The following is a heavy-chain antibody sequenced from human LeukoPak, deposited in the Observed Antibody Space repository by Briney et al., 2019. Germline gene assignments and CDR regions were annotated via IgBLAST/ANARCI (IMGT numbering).Heavy chain of an antibody. CDR3: ARGQGRAVRSPLGY. CDR1: VGPFRVYY. J-gene: IGHJ4*02. CDR2: INHSGST. D-gene: IGHD6-19*01. Sequence: KPSETLSLTCAVYVGPFRVYYWSWSRHPPGKGLEGIGEINHSGSTNYNPSLKSRVTISVDTSKNQFSLKLSSVTAADTAVYYCARGQGRAVRSPLGYWGQGTLVTVSS. V-gene: IGHV4-34*01.